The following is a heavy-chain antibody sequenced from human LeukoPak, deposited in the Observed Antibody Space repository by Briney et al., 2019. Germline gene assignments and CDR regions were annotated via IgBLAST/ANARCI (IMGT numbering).Heavy chain of an antibody. Sequence: GGSLRLSCVASGFIFSNYEVNWVRLAPGKGLEWVSYISSSGHRTYYADSVKGRFTISRDNAKNSLYLLMNSLRVEDTAIYYCARDAAGAFDIWGQGTMVTVS. J-gene: IGHJ3*02. CDR2: ISSSGHRT. CDR1: GFIFSNYE. CDR3: ARDAAGAFDI. V-gene: IGHV3-48*03.